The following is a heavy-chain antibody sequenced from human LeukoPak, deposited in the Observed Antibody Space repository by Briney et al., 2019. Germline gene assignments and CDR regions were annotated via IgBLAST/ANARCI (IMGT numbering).Heavy chain of an antibody. CDR1: GFTFSTYA. V-gene: IGHV3-23*01. D-gene: IGHD3-22*01. CDR2: ISGSGGTT. Sequence: PGGSLRLSCAASGFTFSTYAMSWVRQAPGKGLGWVSAISGSGGTTYYADSVKGRFTISRDNSKNTLYLQMNSLRAKDTAVYYCASGITMIVVFGYWGQGTLVTVSS. J-gene: IGHJ4*02. CDR3: ASGITMIVVFGY.